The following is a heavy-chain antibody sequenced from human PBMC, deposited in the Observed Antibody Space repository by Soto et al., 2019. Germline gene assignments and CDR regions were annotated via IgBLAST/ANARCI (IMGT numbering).Heavy chain of an antibody. V-gene: IGHV1-69*12. D-gene: IGHD5-12*01. CDR2: IIPIFGTA. CDR1: GGTFSSYA. CDR3: ARGGYSGYHDNYYYGMDL. J-gene: IGHJ6*02. Sequence: QVQLVQSGAEVKKPGSSVKVSCKASGGTFSSYAISWVRQAPGQGLEWMGGIIPIFGTANYAQKFQGRVTLTADEATSTAYIELSSLRSEDTAVYYCARGGYSGYHDNYYYGMDLWGQGTTVTVSS.